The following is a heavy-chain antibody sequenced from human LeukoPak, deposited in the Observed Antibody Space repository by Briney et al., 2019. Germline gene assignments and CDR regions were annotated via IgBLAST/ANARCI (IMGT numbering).Heavy chain of an antibody. CDR1: GFTFSSYE. V-gene: IGHV3-48*03. D-gene: IGHD3-10*02. Sequence: PGGSLRLSCAASGFTFSSYEMNWVRQAPGKGLEGVSYISSSGSTIYYADSVKGRFTISRDNAKNSLYLQMNSLRAEETAVYYCAELGITKIGGVWGKGTTVTISS. CDR2: ISSSGSTI. J-gene: IGHJ6*04. CDR3: AELGITKIGGV.